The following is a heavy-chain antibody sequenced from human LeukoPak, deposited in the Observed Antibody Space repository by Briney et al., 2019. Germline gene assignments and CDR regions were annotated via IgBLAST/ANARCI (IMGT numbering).Heavy chain of an antibody. V-gene: IGHV1-46*01. J-gene: IGHJ5*02. CDR1: GYTFTSYY. CDR3: AREGYCSGGSCYRVRQNWFDP. D-gene: IGHD2-15*01. CDR2: INPSGGSP. Sequence: ASVKVSCKASGYTFTSYYMHWVRQAPGQGLEWMGIINPSGGSPSYAQKFQGRVTMTRDMSTSTVYMELSSLRSEDTAVYYCAREGYCSGGSCYRVRQNWFDPWGQGTLVTVSS.